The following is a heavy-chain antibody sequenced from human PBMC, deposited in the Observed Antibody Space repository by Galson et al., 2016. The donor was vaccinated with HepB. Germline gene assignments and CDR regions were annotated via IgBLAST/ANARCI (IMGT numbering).Heavy chain of an antibody. J-gene: IGHJ4*02. CDR3: ASSSSTWYHYFDY. D-gene: IGHD6-13*01. Sequence: SLRLSCAASEFTFSSYAMHWVRQAPGKRLEWLAVISYDAISTFYTDSVKGRFTISRDNSKNTLYLQINSLRAEDTAVYYCASSSSTWYHYFDYWGQGTLVTVSS. CDR2: ISYDAIST. V-gene: IGHV3-30-3*01. CDR1: EFTFSSYA.